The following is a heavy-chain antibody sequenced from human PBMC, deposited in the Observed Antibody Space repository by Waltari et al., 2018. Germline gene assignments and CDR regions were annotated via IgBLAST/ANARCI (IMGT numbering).Heavy chain of an antibody. V-gene: IGHV4-39*01. CDR1: GGSITTNRPY. CDR3: ATYIGASVGTAAFDV. Sequence: QLQLQESGPRLVKPSETLALTCSVSGGSITTNRPYWGWIRQPPGQGLEWIGTISYNGAPYSSPSLRGRLTLSRDTTMNQLALKLGSVTAADTAVYYCATYIGASVGTAAFDVWGQGTMVTVSS. J-gene: IGHJ3*01. D-gene: IGHD5-12*01. CDR2: ISYNGAP.